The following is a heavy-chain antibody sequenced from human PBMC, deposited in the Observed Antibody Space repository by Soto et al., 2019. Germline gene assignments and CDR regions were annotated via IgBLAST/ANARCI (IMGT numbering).Heavy chain of an antibody. CDR1: GGTFSSYA. J-gene: IGHJ6*02. V-gene: IGHV1-69*12. CDR3: ARHVPAAGYYYGMDV. CDR2: IIPIFGTA. D-gene: IGHD2-2*01. Sequence: QVQLVQSGAEVKKPGSSVKVSCKASGGTFSSYAISWVRQAPGQGLEWMGGIIPIFGTANYAQKFQGRGTIPADDSTSTAYMALSSLRSEDTAVYYCARHVPAAGYYYGMDVWGQGTTVTVSS.